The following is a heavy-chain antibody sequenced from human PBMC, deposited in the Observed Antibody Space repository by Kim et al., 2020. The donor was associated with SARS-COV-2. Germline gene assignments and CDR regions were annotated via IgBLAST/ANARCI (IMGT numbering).Heavy chain of an antibody. J-gene: IGHJ5*02. CDR2: INHSGST. CDR3: ARGIVVVPAAIRINWFDP. CDR1: GGSFSGYY. D-gene: IGHD2-2*02. V-gene: IGHV4-34*01. Sequence: SETLSLTCAVYGGSFSGYYWSWIRQPPGKGLEWIGEINHSGSTNYNPSLKSRVTISVDTSKNQFSLKLSSVTAADTAVYYCARGIVVVPAAIRINWFDPWGQGTLVTVSS.